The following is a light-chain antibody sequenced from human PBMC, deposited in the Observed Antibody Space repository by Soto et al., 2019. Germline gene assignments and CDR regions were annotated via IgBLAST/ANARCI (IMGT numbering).Light chain of an antibody. Sequence: QSVLTQPASVSGSPGQSITISCTGASSDIGAYNYVSWYQQHPGKAPKLMIYDVSNRPSGISDRFSGSKSGNTASLTIPGLQAEDEADYFCSSYTSSSTYVFGTGTKVTVL. CDR1: SSDIGAYNY. V-gene: IGLV2-14*01. CDR3: SSYTSSSTYV. CDR2: DVS. J-gene: IGLJ1*01.